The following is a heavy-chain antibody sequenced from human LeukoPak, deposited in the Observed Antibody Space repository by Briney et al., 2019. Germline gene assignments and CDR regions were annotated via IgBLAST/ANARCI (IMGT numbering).Heavy chain of an antibody. CDR1: GYTFSSFG. CDR3: TRDLGVDTTMIFFDY. Sequence: ASVKVSCKASGYTFSSFGISWVRQAPGQGLEWMGWSSAYNGNTNYAQKFQGRVTMTTDTSTSTAYMEVRSLRSDDTAVYYCTRDLGVDTTMIFFDYRGQGSLVTVSS. V-gene: IGHV1-18*01. CDR2: SSAYNGNT. J-gene: IGHJ4*02. D-gene: IGHD5-18*01.